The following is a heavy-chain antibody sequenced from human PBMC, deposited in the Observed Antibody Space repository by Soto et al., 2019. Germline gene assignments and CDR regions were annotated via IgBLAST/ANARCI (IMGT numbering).Heavy chain of an antibody. CDR2: IKQDGSEK. D-gene: IGHD3-3*01. CDR1: GFTFSSYW. Sequence: GGSLRLSCAASGFTFSSYWMSWVRQAPGKGLEWVANIKQDGSEKYYVDSVKGRFTISRDNAKNSLYLQMNRLRAEDTAVYYCEREFLEWLSDDDFDIWGQGTMVTVSS. V-gene: IGHV3-7*03. J-gene: IGHJ3*02. CDR3: EREFLEWLSDDDFDI.